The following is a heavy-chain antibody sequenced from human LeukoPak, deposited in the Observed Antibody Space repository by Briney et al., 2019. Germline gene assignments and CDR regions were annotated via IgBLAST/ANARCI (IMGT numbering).Heavy chain of an antibody. D-gene: IGHD5-12*01. J-gene: IGHJ4*02. CDR2: ISGSGGST. CDR1: GFTFSSYS. CDR3: AKAYSGYENFDY. Sequence: PGGSLRLSCAASGFTFSSYSMNWVRQAPGKGLEWVSTISGSGGSTYYADSVKGRFTTSRDNSKNTLYLQMNSLRAEDTAVYYCAKAYSGYENFDYWGQGTLVTVSS. V-gene: IGHV3-23*01.